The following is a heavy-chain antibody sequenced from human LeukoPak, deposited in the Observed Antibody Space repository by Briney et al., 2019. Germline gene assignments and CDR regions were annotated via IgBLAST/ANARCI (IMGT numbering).Heavy chain of an antibody. CDR1: GYTFTGYY. V-gene: IGHV1-2*06. J-gene: IGHJ4*02. Sequence: ASVKVSCKASGYTFTGYYMHWVRQAPGQGLEWMGRINPNSGGTNYAQKFQGRVTMTRDTSISTAYMELSRLRSDDTAVYYCARVGETDSYGYEPYDYWGQGTLVTVSS. CDR3: ARVGETDSYGYEPYDY. CDR2: INPNSGGT. D-gene: IGHD5-18*01.